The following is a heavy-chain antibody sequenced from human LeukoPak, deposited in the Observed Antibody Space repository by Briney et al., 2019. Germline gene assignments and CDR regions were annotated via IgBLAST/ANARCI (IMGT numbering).Heavy chain of an antibody. Sequence: GSLRLSCAASGFPFSNYWMHWVRQAPGKGLMWVSRINTAGSSTTYADSVKGRFTISRDSAKDTLYLQMNSLRAEDTAVYYCARDVAGDWFDPWGQGTLVTVSS. V-gene: IGHV3-74*01. J-gene: IGHJ5*02. CDR3: ARDVAGDWFDP. CDR1: GFPFSNYW. D-gene: IGHD3-16*01. CDR2: INTAGSST.